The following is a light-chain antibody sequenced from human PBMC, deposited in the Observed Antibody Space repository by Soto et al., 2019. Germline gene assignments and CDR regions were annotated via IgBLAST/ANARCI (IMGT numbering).Light chain of an antibody. CDR2: KAS. Sequence: DIQVTQSPSTLPASVGDRVTITCRASQSIRNWLAWYQQKPGKAPKLLVYKASTLKSGVPSRFSGSGSGTEFTLTISSLQPDDFATYYCQHYNSYSEAFGQGTKVDI. V-gene: IGKV1-5*03. J-gene: IGKJ1*01. CDR1: QSIRNW. CDR3: QHYNSYSEA.